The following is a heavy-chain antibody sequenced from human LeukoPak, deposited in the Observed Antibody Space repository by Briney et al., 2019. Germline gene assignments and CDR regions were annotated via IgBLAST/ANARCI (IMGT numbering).Heavy chain of an antibody. Sequence: GGSLRLSCAASGFTFSSYAMSWVRQAPGKGLEWVSAISGSGGSTYYADSVKGRFTISRDNSKNTLYLQMNSLRAEDTAVYYCAKECYGSGSYKGRADYWGQGTLVTVSS. CDR2: ISGSGGST. D-gene: IGHD3-10*01. V-gene: IGHV3-23*01. CDR3: AKECYGSGSYKGRADY. CDR1: GFTFSSYA. J-gene: IGHJ4*02.